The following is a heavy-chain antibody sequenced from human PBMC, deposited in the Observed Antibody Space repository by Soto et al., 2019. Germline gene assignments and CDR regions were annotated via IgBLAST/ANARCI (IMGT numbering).Heavy chain of an antibody. J-gene: IGHJ6*02. Sequence: SEPAALTCAVYDGSFSGYYWSWIRQPPGKGLEWIGEINHSGSTNYNPSLKSRVTISVDTSKNQFSLKLSSVTAADTAVYYWSRVSVDTAMSNVHSYYGMDVPGQRTTVSVSS. D-gene: IGHD5-18*01. CDR3: SRVSVDTAMSNVHSYYGMDV. V-gene: IGHV4-34*01. CDR1: DGSFSGYY. CDR2: INHSGST.